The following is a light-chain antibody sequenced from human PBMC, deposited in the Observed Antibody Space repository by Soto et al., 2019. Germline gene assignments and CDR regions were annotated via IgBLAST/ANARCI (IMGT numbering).Light chain of an antibody. CDR1: QNINNY. Sequence: DMQMTQAPSSLSASVGDRVTSTCQASQNINNYLNWYKQKPGRAPKLLIYDDSNLAAWVPSRFRGSGSGTDFTCTISRLQAEDIATYYCQQYETLPTFGQGTRLEIK. V-gene: IGKV1-33*01. J-gene: IGKJ5*01. CDR2: DDS. CDR3: QQYETLPT.